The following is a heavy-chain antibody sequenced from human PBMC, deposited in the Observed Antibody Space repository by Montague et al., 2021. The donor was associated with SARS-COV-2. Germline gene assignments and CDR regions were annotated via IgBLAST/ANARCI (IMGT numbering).Heavy chain of an antibody. Sequence: TLSLTCTVSGGSISGDNYYWTWIRQHPGKGPEWIAYIYYTGSTYYNPSLHSRLRTSLDTSKNQFSLTLTSVTPADTAIYYCARNRGWGSRGAGYIDLWGRGTLVTVSS. CDR1: GGSISGDNYY. D-gene: IGHD7-27*01. CDR2: IYYTGST. V-gene: IGHV4-31*03. CDR3: ARNRGWGSRGAGYIDL. J-gene: IGHJ2*01.